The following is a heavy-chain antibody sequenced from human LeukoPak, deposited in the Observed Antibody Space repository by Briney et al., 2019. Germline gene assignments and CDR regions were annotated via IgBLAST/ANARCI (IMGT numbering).Heavy chain of an antibody. J-gene: IGHJ4*02. CDR3: ARDQRGVVVPAAIDY. Sequence: SETLSLTCAVYGGSFSGYYWSWIRQSPGKGLEWIGGINHSGSTDYNPSLKGRVTMSVDTPKNQFSLKLSSVTAADTAVYYCARDQRGVVVPAAIDYWGQGTLVTVSS. CDR1: GGSFSGYY. CDR2: INHSGST. V-gene: IGHV4-34*01. D-gene: IGHD2-2*01.